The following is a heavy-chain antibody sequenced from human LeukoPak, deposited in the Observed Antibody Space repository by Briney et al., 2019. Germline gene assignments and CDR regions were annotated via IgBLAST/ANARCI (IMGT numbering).Heavy chain of an antibody. J-gene: IGHJ2*01. V-gene: IGHV3-23*01. CDR3: AKVKPYWYFDL. CDR2: INSGGDST. Sequence: GGSLRLSCAASGFTFSSYAMSWARQAPGKGLQWVSSINSGGDSTYYADSVRGRFTISRDNSKNTLDLQMNSLRAEDTAVYYCAKVKPYWYFDLWGRGTLLTVSS. CDR1: GFTFSSYA.